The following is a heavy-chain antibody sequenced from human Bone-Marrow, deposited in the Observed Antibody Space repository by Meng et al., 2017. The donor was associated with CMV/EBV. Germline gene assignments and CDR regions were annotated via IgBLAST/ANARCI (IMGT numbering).Heavy chain of an antibody. CDR3: ARVGAKEYYYYGMDV. Sequence: ASVKVFCKASGYTFTGYYMHWVRQAPGQGLEWMGWINPNSGGTNYAQKFQGRVTMTRDTSISTAYMELSRLRSDATAVYYCARVGAKEYYYYGMDVWGQGTTVTVSS. V-gene: IGHV1-2*02. CDR1: GYTFTGYY. J-gene: IGHJ6*02. CDR2: INPNSGGT.